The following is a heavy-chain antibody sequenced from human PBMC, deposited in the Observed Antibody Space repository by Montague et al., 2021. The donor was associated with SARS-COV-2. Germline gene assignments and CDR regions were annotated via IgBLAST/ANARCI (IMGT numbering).Heavy chain of an antibody. CDR1: GGSTSNYY. Sequence: SETRSLTCSASGGSTSNYYWTWIRQSPGKGLQWIGYIFYTGSTKFNPSLKSRVSMSLDTSKNHFSLRLSAVTAADTARYYCARAQNICFIANCVNYFDLWGLGALVTVSS. D-gene: IGHD2-15*01. CDR3: ARAQNICFIANCVNYFDL. CDR2: IFYTGST. V-gene: IGHV4-59*01. J-gene: IGHJ4*02.